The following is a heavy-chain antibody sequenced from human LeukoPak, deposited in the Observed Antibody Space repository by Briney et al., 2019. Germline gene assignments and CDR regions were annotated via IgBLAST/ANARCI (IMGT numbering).Heavy chain of an antibody. Sequence: GGSLRLSCAASGFTVSSNYMSWVRQAPGKGLEWVSVIYSGGSTYYADSVKGRFTIPRDNSKNTLYLQMNSLRAEDTAVYYCARAYSSSWNNWFDPWGQGTLVTVSS. CDR2: IYSGGST. J-gene: IGHJ5*02. CDR1: GFTVSSNY. CDR3: ARAYSSSWNNWFDP. V-gene: IGHV3-53*01. D-gene: IGHD6-13*01.